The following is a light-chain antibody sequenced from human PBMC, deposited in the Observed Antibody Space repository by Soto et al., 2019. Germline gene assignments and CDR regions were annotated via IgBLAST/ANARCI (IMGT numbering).Light chain of an antibody. CDR3: QQFNNYPLT. J-gene: IGKJ4*01. Sequence: IVLTQTPGTLSLSPGERATLSCRASQSVSSYLAWYQQKPGQAPRLLIYDASNRATGIPARFSGSGSGTDFTLTISSLEPEDFATYYCQQFNNYPLTFGGGTKVDIK. CDR1: QSVSSY. CDR2: DAS. V-gene: IGKV3-11*01.